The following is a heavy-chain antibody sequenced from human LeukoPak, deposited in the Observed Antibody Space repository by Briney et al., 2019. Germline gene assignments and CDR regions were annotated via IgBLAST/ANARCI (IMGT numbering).Heavy chain of an antibody. CDR2: MNPNSGNT. J-gene: IGHJ6*03. CDR3: ARGIAAANYYYYMDV. V-gene: IGHV1-8*03. CDR1: GYTFTSYD. Sequence: GASVKVSCKASGYTFTSYDINWVRQATGQGLEWMGWMNPNSGNTGYAQKFQGRVTITRNTSISTAYMELSSLRSEDTAVYYCARGIAAANYYYYMDVWGKGTTVTVSS. D-gene: IGHD6-13*01.